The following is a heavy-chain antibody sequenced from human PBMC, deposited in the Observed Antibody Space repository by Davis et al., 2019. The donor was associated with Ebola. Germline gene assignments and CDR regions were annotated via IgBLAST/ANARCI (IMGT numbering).Heavy chain of an antibody. J-gene: IGHJ6*02. V-gene: IGHV1-58*02. CDR2: IVVGSGNT. D-gene: IGHD2-15*01. Sequence: SVKVSCKASGFTFTSSAMQWVRQARGQRFEWIGWIVVGSGNTNYAQKFQQRVTIARDMSTNTAYMELNSLRSEDTAMYYCAASTGATHGSTYAMDVWGLGTTVTVSS. CDR3: AASTGATHGSTYAMDV. CDR1: GFTFTSSA.